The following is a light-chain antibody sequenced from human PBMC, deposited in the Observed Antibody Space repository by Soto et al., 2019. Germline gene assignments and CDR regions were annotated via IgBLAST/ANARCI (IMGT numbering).Light chain of an antibody. CDR1: QSISNY. Sequence: DIQMTQSPSSLSASVGDRVTITCWASQSISNYLNWYQQKPGKAPKLLIFAASSLQFGVPSRFSGSGSGTDFTLTISSLQPEDFATYYCQQSYSTPQTFGQGTRVEIK. CDR2: AAS. CDR3: QQSYSTPQT. V-gene: IGKV1-39*01. J-gene: IGKJ1*01.